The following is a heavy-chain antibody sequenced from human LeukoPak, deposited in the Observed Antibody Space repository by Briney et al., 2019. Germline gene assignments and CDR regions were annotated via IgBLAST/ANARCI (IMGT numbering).Heavy chain of an antibody. V-gene: IGHV3-74*01. D-gene: IGHD4-23*01. CDR3: ARRDYGGKYYYYGMDV. J-gene: IGHJ6*02. CDR1: GFTFSGYW. Sequence: PGGSLRLSCAASGFTFSGYWMHWVRQVPGKGLVWVSRINTDGSSTSYADSVKGRFTISRDNSKNTLYLQMNSLRAEDTAVYYCARRDYGGKYYYYGMDVWGQGTTVTVSS. CDR2: INTDGSST.